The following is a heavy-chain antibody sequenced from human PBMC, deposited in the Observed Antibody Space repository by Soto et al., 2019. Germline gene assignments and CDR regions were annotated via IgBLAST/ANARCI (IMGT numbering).Heavy chain of an antibody. V-gene: IGHV1-69*13. CDR2: IIPIFGTA. Sequence: AVKVSCKASGGTFSSYAISWVRQAPGQGLEWMGGIIPIFGTANYAQKFQGRVTITADESTSTAYMELSSLRSEDTAVYYCARDYVVVPAAISYYYGMDVWGQGTTVTVSS. J-gene: IGHJ6*02. CDR3: ARDYVVVPAAISYYYGMDV. D-gene: IGHD2-2*01. CDR1: GGTFSSYA.